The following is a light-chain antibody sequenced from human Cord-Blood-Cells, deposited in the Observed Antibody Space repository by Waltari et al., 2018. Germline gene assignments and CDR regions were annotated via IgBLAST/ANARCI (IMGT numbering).Light chain of an antibody. CDR3: SSYTRSSAWV. J-gene: IGLJ3*02. CDR2: DVS. CDR1: SSDVGGYNY. Sequence: QSALTQPASVSGSPGQSITISCTGTSSDVGGYNYVSWYQQHPGKAPKLMIYDVSKRAPGVSIRFSGSKSGNTASLSISGLQAEDEADYYCSSYTRSSAWVFGGGTKLTVL. V-gene: IGLV2-14*01.